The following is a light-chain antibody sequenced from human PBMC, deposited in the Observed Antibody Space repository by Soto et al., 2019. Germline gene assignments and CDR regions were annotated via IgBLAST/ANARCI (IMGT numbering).Light chain of an antibody. CDR1: SSDVGSYNY. Sequence: QSVLTQPASVSGSPGQSITISCTGTSSDVGSYNYVSWYQQHPGKAPKLMIYDVSNRPSGVSNRFSGSKSGNTASLTISVLQAEDEADYYCNSYTGSSTPYVFGTGTRSPS. J-gene: IGLJ1*01. CDR2: DVS. V-gene: IGLV2-14*03. CDR3: NSYTGSSTPYV.